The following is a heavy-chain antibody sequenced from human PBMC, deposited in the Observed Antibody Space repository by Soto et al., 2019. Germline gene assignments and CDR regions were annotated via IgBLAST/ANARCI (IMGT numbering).Heavy chain of an antibody. V-gene: IGHV1-24*01. CDR1: GYTLTELS. Sequence: ASVKVSCKVSGYTLTELSMHWVRQAPGKGLEWMGGFDPEDGETIYAQKFQGRVTMTEDTSTDTAYMELSSLRSEDTAVYYCAPPIITIYGMDVWGQGTTVTVSS. J-gene: IGHJ6*02. CDR3: APPIITIYGMDV. CDR2: FDPEDGET. D-gene: IGHD3-10*01.